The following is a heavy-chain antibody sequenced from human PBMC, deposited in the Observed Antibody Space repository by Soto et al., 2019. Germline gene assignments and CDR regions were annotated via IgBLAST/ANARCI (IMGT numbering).Heavy chain of an antibody. Sequence: EVQLLESGGGLVQPGGSLRLSCAASGFTFSSYAMSWVRQAPGKGLEWVSAISGSGGSTYYADSGKGRFTISRDNSKNTLYLQMNSLRAEDTAVYYCAKAYHVGPYFAYWGQGTLVAVSS. D-gene: IGHD2-2*01. CDR3: AKAYHVGPYFAY. J-gene: IGHJ4*02. V-gene: IGHV3-23*01. CDR1: GFTFSSYA. CDR2: ISGSGGST.